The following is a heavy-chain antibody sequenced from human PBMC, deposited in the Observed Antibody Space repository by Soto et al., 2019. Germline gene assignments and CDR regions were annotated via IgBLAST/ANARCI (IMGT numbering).Heavy chain of an antibody. D-gene: IGHD3-9*01. CDR3: ATRHYYDILTGPGGFDP. V-gene: IGHV4-34*01. Sequence: PSETLSLTCVVSGGSLSDYFWSWIRQPPGMALEWIGEINHLGSINYNPSLKSRVTMSVDTSKNQFSLTLNSVTAADTAVYYCATRHYYDILTGPGGFDPWGQGTLVTVSS. CDR2: INHLGSI. J-gene: IGHJ5*02. CDR1: GGSLSDYF.